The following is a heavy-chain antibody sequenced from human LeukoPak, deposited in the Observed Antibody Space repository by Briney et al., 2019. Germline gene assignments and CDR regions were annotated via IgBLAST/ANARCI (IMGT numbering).Heavy chain of an antibody. J-gene: IGHJ4*02. CDR1: GGSISSSNW. Sequence: SGTLSLTCAVSGGSISSSNWWSWVRQPPGKGLEWIGEIYHSGSTNYNPSLKSRVTISVDTSKNQFSLKLSSVTAADTAVYYCASTPNYYDSSQGGYWGQGTLVTVSS. CDR3: ASTPNYYDSSQGGY. CDR2: IYHSGST. D-gene: IGHD3-22*01. V-gene: IGHV4-4*02.